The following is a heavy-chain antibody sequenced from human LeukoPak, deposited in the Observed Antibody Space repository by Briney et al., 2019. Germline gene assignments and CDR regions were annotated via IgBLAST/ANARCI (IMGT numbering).Heavy chain of an antibody. CDR1: GYTFTGYY. V-gene: IGHV1-2*06. Sequence: ASVTVSCKASGYTFTGYYMHWVRQAPGQGLEWMGRINPNSGSTNYAQKFQGRVTMTRDTSISTAYMELSRLRSDDTAVYYCARDGLGSHFDCWGQGTLVTVSS. CDR2: INPNSGST. J-gene: IGHJ4*02. D-gene: IGHD1-26*01. CDR3: ARDGLGSHFDC.